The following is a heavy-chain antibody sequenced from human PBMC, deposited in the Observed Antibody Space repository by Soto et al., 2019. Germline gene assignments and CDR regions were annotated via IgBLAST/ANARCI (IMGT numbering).Heavy chain of an antibody. Sequence: PGGSLRLSCAASGFNFNTFAMSWVRQAPGKGLEWVSHISSSGGSRDYADSVRGRFTISRDNSKNILFLQMNSLRVDDTAIYYCAKDTHSPWNANWVDPWGKGTVVTVYS. V-gene: IGHV3-23*01. J-gene: IGHJ5*02. CDR2: ISSSGGSR. D-gene: IGHD1-1*01. CDR3: AKDTHSPWNANWVDP. CDR1: GFNFNTFA.